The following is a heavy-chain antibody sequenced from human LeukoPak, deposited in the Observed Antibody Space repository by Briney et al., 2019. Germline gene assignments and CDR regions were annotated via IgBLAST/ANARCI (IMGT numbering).Heavy chain of an antibody. D-gene: IGHD4-17*01. CDR2: IYYSGNT. V-gene: IGHV4-39*01. J-gene: IGHJ5*02. CDR1: GGSISSDNY. Sequence: PSETLSLTCSVSGGSISSDNYWGWIRQPPGKGLEWIGSIYYSGNTFYNPSLKSRVTISVDTSKNQFSLKLRSVTAADTAVYYCARRTTVTPNWFDPWGQGTLVTVSS. CDR3: ARRTTVTPNWFDP.